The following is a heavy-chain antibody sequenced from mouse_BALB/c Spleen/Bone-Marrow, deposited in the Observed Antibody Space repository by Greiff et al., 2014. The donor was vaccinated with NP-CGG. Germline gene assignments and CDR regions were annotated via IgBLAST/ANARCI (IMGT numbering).Heavy chain of an antibody. Sequence: VQRVESGAELAKPGASVKMSCKASGYTFTSYWMHWVKQRPGQGLEWIGYINPSTGYTEYNQKFKDKATLTADKSSSTAYMQLSSLTSEDSAVYYWARDHPYYFDYWGQGTTLTVSS. CDR2: INPSTGYT. J-gene: IGHJ2*01. V-gene: IGHV1-7*01. CDR1: GYTFTSYW. CDR3: ARDHPYYFDY.